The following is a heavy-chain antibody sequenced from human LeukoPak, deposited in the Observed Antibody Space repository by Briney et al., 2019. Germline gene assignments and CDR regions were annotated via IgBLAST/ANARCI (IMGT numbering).Heavy chain of an antibody. CDR3: ARAPAPTYYYDSSGYYYDY. CDR2: IYYSGTT. V-gene: IGHV4-59*01. Sequence: PSETLSLTCTVSGGSISNYYWSWIRQPPGKGLGWIGYIYYSGTTNYNPSLKSRVTISVDTSKNQFSLKLSSVTAADTAVYYCARAPAPTYYYDSSGYYYDYWGQGTLVTVSS. J-gene: IGHJ4*02. CDR1: GGSISNYY. D-gene: IGHD3-22*01.